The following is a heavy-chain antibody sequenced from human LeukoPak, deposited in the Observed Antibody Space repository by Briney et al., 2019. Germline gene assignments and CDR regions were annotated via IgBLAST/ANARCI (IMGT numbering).Heavy chain of an antibody. CDR3: ARKIGDYKFDY. CDR1: GFTFSSYE. J-gene: IGHJ4*02. CDR2: ISSSGSTI. V-gene: IGHV3-48*03. D-gene: IGHD4-17*01. Sequence: GGSLRLSCAASGFTFSSYEMNWVRQAPGRGLEWVSYISSSGSTIYYADSVKGRFTISRDNAKNSLYLHMNSLRADDTAVYYCARKIGDYKFDYWGQGVLVTVSS.